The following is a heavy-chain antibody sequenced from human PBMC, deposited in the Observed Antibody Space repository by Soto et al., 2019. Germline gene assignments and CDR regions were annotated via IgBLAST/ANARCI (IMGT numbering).Heavy chain of an antibody. D-gene: IGHD3-3*01. CDR3: ASGVRFLESTMGMNVDV. J-gene: IGHJ6*02. CDR2: INPSGDSP. Sequence: QEQLVQSGAEVKKPGASVKVSCKSSGFIFNNYYIHWVRQAPGEGLEWMGIINPSGDSPTPAPTFQGRVTMTRDTSTTTAYMQLSSLRSEDTAVYYCASGVRFLESTMGMNVDVWGQGTTVTVAS. V-gene: IGHV1-46*02. CDR1: GFIFNNYY.